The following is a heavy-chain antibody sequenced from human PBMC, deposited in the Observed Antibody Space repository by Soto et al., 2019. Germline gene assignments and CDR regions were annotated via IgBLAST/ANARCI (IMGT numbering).Heavy chain of an antibody. Sequence: ASVKVSCKASGYTFTGYYMHWVRQAPGQGLEWMGWINTNSGGTNYAQKFQGRVTMTRDTSISTAYMELSRLRSDDTAVYYCARETRLLLYAFDIWGQGTMVTVSS. CDR3: ARETRLLLYAFDI. CDR2: INTNSGGT. V-gene: IGHV1-2*02. CDR1: GYTFTGYY. D-gene: IGHD3-10*01. J-gene: IGHJ3*02.